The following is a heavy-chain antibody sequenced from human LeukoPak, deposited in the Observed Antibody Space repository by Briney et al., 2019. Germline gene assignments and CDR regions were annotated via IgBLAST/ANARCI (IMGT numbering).Heavy chain of an antibody. J-gene: IGHJ3*02. CDR1: GYSFTSYW. D-gene: IGHD3-22*01. V-gene: IGHV5-51*01. CDR2: IYPGDSDT. Sequence: GVPLKISCKGSGYSFTSYWIGWVRQMPGKGLEWMGIIYPGDSDTRYSPSFQGQVTISADKSISTAYLQWSSLKASDTAMYYCASPTWGYYDSSGSEAFDIWGQGTMVTVSS. CDR3: ASPTWGYYDSSGSEAFDI.